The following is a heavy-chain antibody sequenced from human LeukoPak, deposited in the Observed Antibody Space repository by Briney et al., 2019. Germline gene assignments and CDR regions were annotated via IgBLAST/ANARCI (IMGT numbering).Heavy chain of an antibody. CDR3: ARDPTWMSLWADY. J-gene: IGHJ4*02. Sequence: GGSLRLSCAASGFTFSSYPMHWVRQAPGKGLEWVAVISYDGSNKYYADFVKGRFTISRDNSKNTLYLQMNSLRAEDTAVYYCARDPTWMSLWADYWSQGTLVTVSS. CDR2: ISYDGSNK. CDR1: GFTFSSYP. D-gene: IGHD3-16*01. V-gene: IGHV3-30-3*01.